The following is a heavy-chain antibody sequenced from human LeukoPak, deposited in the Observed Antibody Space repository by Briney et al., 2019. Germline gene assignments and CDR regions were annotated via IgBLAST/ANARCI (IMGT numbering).Heavy chain of an antibody. CDR1: GYTFTSYY. D-gene: IGHD5-18*01. CDR3: ARVKLDTAIDYYGMDV. CDR2: INPSGGST. V-gene: IGHV1-46*01. Sequence: ASVKVPCKASGYTFTSYYMHWVRQAPGQGLEWMGIINPSGGSTSYAQKFQGRVTMTRDTSTSTVYMELSSLRSEDTAVYYCARVKLDTAIDYYGMDVWGQGTTVTVSS. J-gene: IGHJ6*02.